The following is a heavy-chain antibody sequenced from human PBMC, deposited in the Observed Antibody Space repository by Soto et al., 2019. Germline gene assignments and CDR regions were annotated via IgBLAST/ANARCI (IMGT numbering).Heavy chain of an antibody. CDR1: GGSISSYY. D-gene: IGHD5-18*01. J-gene: IGHJ4*02. V-gene: IGHV4-59*01. CDR2: IYYSGST. CDR3: ARVNGGYSYGTSFDY. Sequence: PSETLSLTCTVSGGSISSYYWSWIRQPPGKGLEWIGYIYYSGSTNYNPSLKGRVTISVDTSKNQFSLKLSSVTAADTAVYYCARVNGGYSYGTSFDYWGQGTLVTVSS.